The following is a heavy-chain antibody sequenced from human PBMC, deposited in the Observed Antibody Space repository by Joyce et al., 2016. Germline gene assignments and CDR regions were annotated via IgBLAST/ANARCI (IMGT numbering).Heavy chain of an antibody. J-gene: IGHJ3*02. CDR3: AAEFDQLYDFWSGYYSNDAFDI. Sequence: QAQLVHSGAEVKKPGASVKVSYKASGYPLTTYGISWVRQDPGQGLEWIGWISAYNSNINYAQELQGRVTMTTGTSTSVAYEELRGLRSDDTAVYYGAAEFDQLYDFWSGYYSNDAFDIWGQGTMVTVSS. D-gene: IGHD3-3*01. CDR1: GYPLTTYG. V-gene: IGHV1-18*01. CDR2: ISAYNSNI.